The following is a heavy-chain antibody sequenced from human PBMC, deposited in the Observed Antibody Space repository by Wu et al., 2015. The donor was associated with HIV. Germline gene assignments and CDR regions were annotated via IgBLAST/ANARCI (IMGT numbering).Heavy chain of an antibody. V-gene: IGHV1-18*01. CDR3: ARVTXXAXAD. CDR1: GATFSSYA. CDR2: ISAYNGNT. Sequence: QVQLLQSGAVVKRPGSSVRVSCKASGATFSSYALSWVRQAPGQGPEWMGWISAYNGNTNYAQKLQGRVTMTTDTSTSTAYMELRSLRSDDTAVYYCARVTXXAXADWGQGTLVTVSS. D-gene: IGHD6-25*01. J-gene: IGHJ4*02.